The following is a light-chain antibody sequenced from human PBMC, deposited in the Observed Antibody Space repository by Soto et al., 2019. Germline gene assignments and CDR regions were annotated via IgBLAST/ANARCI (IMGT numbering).Light chain of an antibody. Sequence: EIALTQSPGTLSLSPGERATLSCRASQSVSSSYLAWYQQKPGQAPRLLIYGASSKATGIPDRVSGSGSGTDFTLTISRLEPEDVAGYYCHQYGSSPRTFGQGTKVVI. V-gene: IGKV3-20*01. J-gene: IGKJ1*01. CDR1: QSVSSSY. CDR3: HQYGSSPRT. CDR2: GAS.